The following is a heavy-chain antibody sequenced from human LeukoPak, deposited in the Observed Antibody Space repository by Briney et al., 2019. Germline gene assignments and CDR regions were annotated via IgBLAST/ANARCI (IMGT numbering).Heavy chain of an antibody. CDR1: GGSISSYY. CDR2: IYYSGST. V-gene: IGHV4-59*01. Sequence: SETLSLTCTVSGGSISSYYWSWIRQPPGKGLEWIGYIYYSGSTNYNPSLKSRVTISVDTSKNQFSLKLSSVTAADTAVYYCARVERFGGDGYNSNYYYYYGMDVWGQGTTVTVSS. D-gene: IGHD5-24*01. CDR3: ARVERFGGDGYNSNYYYYYGMDV. J-gene: IGHJ6*02.